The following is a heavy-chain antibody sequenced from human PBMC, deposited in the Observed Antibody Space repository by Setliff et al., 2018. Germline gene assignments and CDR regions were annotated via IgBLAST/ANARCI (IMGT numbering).Heavy chain of an antibody. J-gene: IGHJ3*01. CDR1: GYSFTSHW. Sequence: LGESLKISCKGSGYSFTSHWIGWVRQMPGKGLEWMGIIYPGDSDTRYGPSFQGQFTISVDKSISTAYLQWSSLKASDTAMYYCASPSAGWTKPFDVWGQGTMVTVSS. D-gene: IGHD6-19*01. CDR3: ASPSAGWTKPFDV. CDR2: IYPGDSDT. V-gene: IGHV5-51*01.